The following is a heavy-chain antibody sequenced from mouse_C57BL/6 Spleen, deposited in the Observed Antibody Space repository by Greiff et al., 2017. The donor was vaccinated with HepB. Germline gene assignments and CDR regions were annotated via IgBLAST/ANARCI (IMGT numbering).Heavy chain of an antibody. CDR3: ARTELGQGFAY. CDR1: GFSFTSYG. CDR2: IWSDGST. Sequence: VKLMESGPGLVAPSQCLSITCTVSGFSFTSYGVNWVRQPPGKGLEWLVVIWSDGSTTYNAALKSRLSTSNDNSKSQVFLKMNSLQTDDTSVYYCARTELGQGFAYWGQGTLVTVSA. D-gene: IGHD4-1*01. J-gene: IGHJ3*01. V-gene: IGHV2-6*03.